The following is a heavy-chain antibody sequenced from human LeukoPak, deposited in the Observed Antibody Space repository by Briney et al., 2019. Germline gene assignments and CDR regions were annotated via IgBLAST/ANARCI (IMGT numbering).Heavy chain of an antibody. CDR1: GFTFSSYS. CDR2: ISYDGSNK. D-gene: IGHD2-2*02. J-gene: IGHJ4*02. Sequence: GGSLRLSCAASGFTFSSYSMHWVRQAPGKGLEWVAVISYDGSNKYYADSVKGRFTISRDSSKNTLYLQMSSLRAEDTAVYYCARAILRPGFDYWGQGTLVTVSS. V-gene: IGHV3-30*03. CDR3: ARAILRPGFDY.